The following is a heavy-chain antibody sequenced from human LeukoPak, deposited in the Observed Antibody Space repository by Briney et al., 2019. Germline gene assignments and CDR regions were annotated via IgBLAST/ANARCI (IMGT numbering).Heavy chain of an antibody. V-gene: IGHV3-30-3*01. D-gene: IGHD3-22*01. CDR1: GFTFSSYA. Sequence: PGGSLRLSCAASGFTFSSYAMHWVRQAPGKGLEWVAVISYDGSNKYYADSVKGRFTISRDNSKSTLYLQMNSLRAEDTALYYCAKDTLLLLYWGQGTLVTVSS. J-gene: IGHJ4*02. CDR3: AKDTLLLLY. CDR2: ISYDGSNK.